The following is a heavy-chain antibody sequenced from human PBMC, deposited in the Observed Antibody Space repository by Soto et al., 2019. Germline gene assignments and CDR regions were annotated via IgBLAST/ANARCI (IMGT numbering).Heavy chain of an antibody. CDR3: AKGSAVLRAYSKVLAF. V-gene: IGHV3-33*03. Sequence: GGPLRLSCEASGFTFSSYGMHWVRQAPSKGLEWVAVIWYDGSNKYYADSVKGRFTISRDKAKKTLYLPMNSLRADDTVVFYCAKGSAVLRAYSKVLAFGGKGTTVTV. J-gene: IGHJ6*03. CDR1: GFTFSSYG. D-gene: IGHD3-3*01. CDR2: IWYDGSNK.